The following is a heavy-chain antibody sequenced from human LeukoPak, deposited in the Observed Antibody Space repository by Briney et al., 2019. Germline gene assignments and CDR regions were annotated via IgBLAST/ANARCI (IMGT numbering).Heavy chain of an antibody. J-gene: IGHJ4*02. D-gene: IGHD5-12*01. Sequence: GGSLRLSCAASGFTFSSYAMSWVRQAPGKGLEWVSAISGSGGSTYYADSVKGRFTISRDNSKNTLYLQMNSLRAEDTAVYYCAKGGRGYSGCGLTFDCWGQGTLVTVSP. CDR3: AKGGRGYSGCGLTFDC. V-gene: IGHV3-23*01. CDR2: ISGSGGST. CDR1: GFTFSSYA.